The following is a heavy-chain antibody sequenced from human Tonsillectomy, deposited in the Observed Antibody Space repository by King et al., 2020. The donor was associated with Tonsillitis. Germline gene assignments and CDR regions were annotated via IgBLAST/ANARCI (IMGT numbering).Heavy chain of an antibody. Sequence: VQLVESGGGVVQPGRSLRLSCAASGFTFSSYGMHWVRQAPGKGLEWGAVIRYDGSNKYYADSVKGRFTISRDNSKNTLYLQMDSLRAEDTAVYYCARGLGAFDIWGQGTMVTVSS. V-gene: IGHV3-33*08. CDR2: IRYDGSNK. D-gene: IGHD3-16*01. J-gene: IGHJ3*02. CDR3: ARGLGAFDI. CDR1: GFTFSSYG.